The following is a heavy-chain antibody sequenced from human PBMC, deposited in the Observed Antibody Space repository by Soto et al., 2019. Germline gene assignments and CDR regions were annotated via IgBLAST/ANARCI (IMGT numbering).Heavy chain of an antibody. Sequence: ASVKVSCKASGYTFTSYGISWVRQAPGQRLEWMGWINAGNGNTKYSQKFQGRVTITRDTSASTAYMELSSLRSEDTAVYYCAGSGGLDAFDIWGQGTLVTVS. J-gene: IGHJ3*02. CDR3: AGSGGLDAFDI. D-gene: IGHD6-19*01. CDR2: INAGNGNT. CDR1: GYTFTSYG. V-gene: IGHV1-3*01.